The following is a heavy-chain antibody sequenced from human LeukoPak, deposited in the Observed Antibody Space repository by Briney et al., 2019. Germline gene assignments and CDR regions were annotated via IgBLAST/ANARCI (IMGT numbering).Heavy chain of an antibody. CDR3: ARDRVGDRSSGLYWYFQH. CDR1: GYTFTSHG. V-gene: IGHV1-18*01. D-gene: IGHD3-22*01. CDR2: ISAYNGNT. Sequence: ASVKVSCKASGYTFTSHGISWVRQAPGQGLEWMGWISAYNGNTNYAQKLQGRVTMTTDTSTSTAYMELRSLRSDDTAVYYCARDRVGDRSSGLYWYFQHWGQGTLVTVSS. J-gene: IGHJ1*01.